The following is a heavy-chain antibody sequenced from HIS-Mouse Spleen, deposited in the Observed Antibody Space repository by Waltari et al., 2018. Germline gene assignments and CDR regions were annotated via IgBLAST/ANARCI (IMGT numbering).Heavy chain of an antibody. CDR2: IYYSGGT. CDR3: AREIPYSSSWYDWYFDL. V-gene: IGHV4-39*07. CDR1: GGSISSSSYY. Sequence: QLQLQESGPGLVKPSETLSLTCTVSGGSISSSSYYWGWIRQPPGKGLEWIGSIYYSGGTYSPPSLKSRVTISVDTSKNQFSLKLSSVTAADTAVYYCAREIPYSSSWYDWYFDLWGRGTLVTVSS. J-gene: IGHJ2*01. D-gene: IGHD6-13*01.